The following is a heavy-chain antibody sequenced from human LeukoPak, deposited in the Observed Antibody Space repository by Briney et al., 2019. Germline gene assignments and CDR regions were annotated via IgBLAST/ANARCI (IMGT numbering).Heavy chain of an antibody. CDR3: ARGPAAVSYYYYYMDV. CDR2: INPNSGGT. V-gene: IGHV1-2*02. CDR1: GYTFTGYY. D-gene: IGHD2-2*01. Sequence: ASVKVSCKASGYTFTGYYMHWVRQAPGQGIEWMGWINPNSGGTNYAQKFQGRVSITADDSTSTAYMELSSLRSEDTAVYYCARGPAAVSYYYYYMDVWGKGTTVTVSS. J-gene: IGHJ6*03.